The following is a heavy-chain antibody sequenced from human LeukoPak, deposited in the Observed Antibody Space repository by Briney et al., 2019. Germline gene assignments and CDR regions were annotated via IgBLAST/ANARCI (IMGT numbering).Heavy chain of an antibody. CDR3: AKVTYDYVWGSYRYPYYFDY. V-gene: IGHV3-21*04. D-gene: IGHD3-16*02. J-gene: IGHJ4*02. Sequence: GGSLRLSCAASGFTFSSYSMNWVRQAPGKGLEWVSSISSSSSYIYYADSVKGRFTISRDNSKNTLYLQMNSLRAEDTAVYYCAKVTYDYVWGSYRYPYYFDYWGQGTLVTVSS. CDR2: ISSSSSYI. CDR1: GFTFSSYS.